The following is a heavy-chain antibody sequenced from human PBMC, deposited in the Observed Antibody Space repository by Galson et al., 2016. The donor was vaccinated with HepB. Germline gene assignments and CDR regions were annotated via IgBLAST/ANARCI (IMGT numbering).Heavy chain of an antibody. V-gene: IGHV3-23*01. D-gene: IGHD1-26*01. CDR2: IDPTGGRT. Sequence: SLRLSCAASGFSFSSYAMSWVRQAPGKGLEWVSGIDPTGGRTHYADSVQGRFTISRDNSKNTLYLQMNSLRAEDTAVYFCAKDPRGELPEQFDYWGQGTLVTVSS. J-gene: IGHJ4*02. CDR1: GFSFSSYA. CDR3: AKDPRGELPEQFDY.